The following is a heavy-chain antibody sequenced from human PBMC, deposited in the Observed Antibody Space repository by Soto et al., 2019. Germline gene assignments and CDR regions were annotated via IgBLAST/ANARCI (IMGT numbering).Heavy chain of an antibody. J-gene: IGHJ5*02. Sequence: GGSLRLSCAASGFTFSSYEMNWVRQAPGKGLEWVSYISSSGSTIYYADSVKGRFTISRDNAKNSLCLQMNSLRAEDTAVYYCARDQPLYSSSSPWFDPWGQGTLVTVSS. CDR3: ARDQPLYSSSSPWFDP. CDR2: ISSSGSTI. D-gene: IGHD6-6*01. V-gene: IGHV3-48*03. CDR1: GFTFSSYE.